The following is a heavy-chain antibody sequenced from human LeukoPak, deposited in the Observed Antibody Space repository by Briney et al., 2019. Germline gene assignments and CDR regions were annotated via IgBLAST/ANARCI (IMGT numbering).Heavy chain of an antibody. V-gene: IGHV3-30-3*01. Sequence: GGSLRLSCAASGFTFSSYAMHWVRQAPGKGLEWVAVISYDGSNKYYADSVKGRFTISRDNSKNTLYLQMNSLRAEDTAVYYCARTSFQWLADYDAFDIWGQGTMVTVSS. CDR3: ARTSFQWLADYDAFDI. D-gene: IGHD6-19*01. CDR1: GFTFSSYA. J-gene: IGHJ3*02. CDR2: ISYDGSNK.